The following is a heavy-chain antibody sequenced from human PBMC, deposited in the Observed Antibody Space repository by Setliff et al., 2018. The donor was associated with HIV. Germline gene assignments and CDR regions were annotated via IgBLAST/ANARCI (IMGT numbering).Heavy chain of an antibody. CDR3: ARRRWELLKRGAALDI. V-gene: IGHV4-34*01. CDR2: INHSGST. D-gene: IGHD1-26*01. CDR1: GGSFSGYY. Sequence: SETLSLTCAVYGGSFSGYYWSWIRQPPGKGLEWIGEINHSGSTNYNPSLNSRVTISVDTSKNQFSLKLSSVTAADTAVYYCARRRWELLKRGAALDIWGQGTMVTVSS. J-gene: IGHJ3*02.